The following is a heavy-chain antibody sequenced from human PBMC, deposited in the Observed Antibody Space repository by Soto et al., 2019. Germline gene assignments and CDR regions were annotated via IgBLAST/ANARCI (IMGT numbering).Heavy chain of an antibody. CDR2: ISAYNGNT. Sequence: ASVKVSCKASGYTITSYGISWVRQAPGQGLEWMGWISAYNGNTNYAQKLQGRVTMTTDTSTSTAYMELRSLRSDDTAVYYCAGIYCSGGSCYLTWFDPWGQGTLVTVSS. CDR3: AGIYCSGGSCYLTWFDP. D-gene: IGHD2-15*01. CDR1: GYTITSYG. J-gene: IGHJ5*02. V-gene: IGHV1-18*01.